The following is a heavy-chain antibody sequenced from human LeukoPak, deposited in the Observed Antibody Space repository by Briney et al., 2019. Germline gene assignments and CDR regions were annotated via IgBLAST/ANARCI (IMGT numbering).Heavy chain of an antibody. CDR1: GFTFSSYS. CDR2: ISSSSSYI. J-gene: IGHJ4*02. D-gene: IGHD6-13*01. Sequence: GGSLRLSCAASGFTFSSYSMNWVRQAPGKGLEWVSSISSSSSYIYYADSVKGRFTISRGNAKNSLYLQMNSLRAEDTAVYHCARDFEAAAMNWGQGTLVTVSS. CDR3: ARDFEAAAMN. V-gene: IGHV3-21*01.